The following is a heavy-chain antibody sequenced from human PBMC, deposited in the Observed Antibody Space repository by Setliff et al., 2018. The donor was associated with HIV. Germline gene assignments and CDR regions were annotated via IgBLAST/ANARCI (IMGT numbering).Heavy chain of an antibody. Sequence: SETLSLTCTVSGGSISSHYWSWIRQPPGKGLEWIGYIYYSGSTNYNPSLKSRVTISVDTSKNQFSLKLSSVTAADTAVYYCARDPFLAQGFWSGYYSDYWGQGTLVTVSS. V-gene: IGHV4-59*11. CDR2: IYYSGST. CDR1: GGSISSHY. CDR3: ARDPFLAQGFWSGYYSDY. D-gene: IGHD3-3*01. J-gene: IGHJ4*02.